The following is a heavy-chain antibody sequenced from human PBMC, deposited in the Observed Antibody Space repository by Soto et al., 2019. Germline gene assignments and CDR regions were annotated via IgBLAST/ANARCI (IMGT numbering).Heavy chain of an antibody. Sequence: LRRTLSLTCAVSGGSISSSNWWSWVRQPPGKGLEWIGEIYHSGSTNYNPSLKSRVTISVDKSKNQFSLKLSSVTAADTAVYYCARSGYSSSWYSSNFDYWGQGTLVTVSS. CDR3: ARSGYSSSWYSSNFDY. D-gene: IGHD6-13*01. J-gene: IGHJ4*02. CDR2: IYHSGST. V-gene: IGHV4-4*02. CDR1: GGSISSSNW.